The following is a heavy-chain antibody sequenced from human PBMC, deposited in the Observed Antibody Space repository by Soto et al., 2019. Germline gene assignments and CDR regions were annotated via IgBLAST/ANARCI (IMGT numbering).Heavy chain of an antibody. Sequence: GASVKVSCKASGYTFTGYYMHWVRQAPGQGLEWMGWINPNSGGTNYAQKFQGWVTMTRDTSISTAYMELSRLRSDDTAVYYCARAHYDILTGYYIAFDYWGQGTLVTVSS. CDR2: INPNSGGT. CDR3: ARAHYDILTGYYIAFDY. D-gene: IGHD3-9*01. CDR1: GYTFTGYY. V-gene: IGHV1-2*04. J-gene: IGHJ4*02.